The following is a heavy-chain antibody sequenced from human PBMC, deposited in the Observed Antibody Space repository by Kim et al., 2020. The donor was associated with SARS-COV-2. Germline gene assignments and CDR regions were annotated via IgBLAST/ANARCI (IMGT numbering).Heavy chain of an antibody. J-gene: IGHJ4*02. CDR3: ARDYGNYYDSSGYLGGDY. Sequence: VRGRFTISRDNSKNTLYLQMNSRRAEDTAVYYCARDYGNYYDSSGYLGGDYWGQGTLVTVSS. V-gene: IGHV3-30*07. D-gene: IGHD3-22*01.